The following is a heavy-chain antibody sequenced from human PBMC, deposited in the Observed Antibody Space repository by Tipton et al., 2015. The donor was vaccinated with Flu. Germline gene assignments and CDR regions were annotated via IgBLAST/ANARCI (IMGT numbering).Heavy chain of an antibody. CDR3: ARGDGLDCNCDYDAFDV. CDR2: ITTSGSNI. Sequence: SLRLSCAASGFIFRSYEMNWVRQAPGKGLEWISFITTSGSNIYYADSVKGRFTISRDNAGNTLYLQMNNLRVEDTAVYFCARGDGLDCNCDYDAFDVWGQGTMVTVSS. J-gene: IGHJ3*01. D-gene: IGHD5-24*01. CDR1: GFIFRSYE. V-gene: IGHV3-48*03.